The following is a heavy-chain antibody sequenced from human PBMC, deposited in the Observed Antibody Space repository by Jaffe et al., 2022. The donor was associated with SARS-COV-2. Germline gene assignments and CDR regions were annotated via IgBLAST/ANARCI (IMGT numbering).Heavy chain of an antibody. D-gene: IGHD2-15*01. V-gene: IGHV4-59*01. CDR3: ARGRRPEDPRDYWYFDL. CDR1: GGSISSYY. Sequence: QVQLQESGPGLVKPSETLSLTCTVSGGSISSYYWSWIRQPPGKGLEWIGYIYYSGSTNYNPSLKSRVTISVDTSKNQFSLKLSSVTAADTAVYYCARGRRPEDPRDYWYFDLWGRGTLVTVSS. J-gene: IGHJ2*01. CDR2: IYYSGST.